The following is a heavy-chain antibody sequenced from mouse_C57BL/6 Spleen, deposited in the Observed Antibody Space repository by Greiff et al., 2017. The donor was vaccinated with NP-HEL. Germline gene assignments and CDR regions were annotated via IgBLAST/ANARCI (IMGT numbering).Heavy chain of an antibody. D-gene: IGHD2-5*01. V-gene: IGHV5-4*01. CDR1: GFTFSSYA. J-gene: IGHJ4*01. CDR2: ISDGGSYT. CDR3: ARDPAYYSNYDGAMDY. Sequence: EVMLVESGGGLVKPGGSLKLSCAASGFTFSSYAMSWVRQTPEKRLEWVATISDGGSYTYYPDNVKGRFTISRDNAKNNLYLQMSHLKSEDTAMYYCARDPAYYSNYDGAMDYWGQGTSVTVSS.